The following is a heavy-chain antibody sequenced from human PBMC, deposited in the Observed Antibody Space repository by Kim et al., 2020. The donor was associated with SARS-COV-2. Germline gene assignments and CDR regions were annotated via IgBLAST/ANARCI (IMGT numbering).Heavy chain of an antibody. D-gene: IGHD2-2*01. V-gene: IGHV3-7*01. CDR2: IKQDGSEK. CDR1: GFTFSSYW. CDR3: ARVARSTIRNYYFDY. Sequence: GGSLRLSCAASGFTFSSYWMSWVRQAPGKGLEWVANIKQDGSEKYYVDSVKGRFTISRDNAKNSLYLQMNSLRAEDTAVYYCARVARSTIRNYYFDYWGPRALVSVSS. J-gene: IGHJ4*02.